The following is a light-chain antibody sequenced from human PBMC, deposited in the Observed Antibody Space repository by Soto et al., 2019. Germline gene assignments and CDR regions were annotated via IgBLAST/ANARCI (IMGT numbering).Light chain of an antibody. CDR2: KAS. Sequence: DIQMTQSPSTLSASVGDRVTITCRASQRLSIWLAWYQQKRGKAPKLLIYKASTLQSGVPSRFSGSGSGTEFTLTITSLQPDDVAPYYGQQYNGFPRTFGQGTKVEIK. CDR3: QQYNGFPRT. V-gene: IGKV1-5*03. CDR1: QRLSIW. J-gene: IGKJ1*01.